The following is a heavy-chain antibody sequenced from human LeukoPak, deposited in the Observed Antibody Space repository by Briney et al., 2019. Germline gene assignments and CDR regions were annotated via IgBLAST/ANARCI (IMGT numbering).Heavy chain of an antibody. J-gene: IGHJ6*03. V-gene: IGHV3-11*01. CDR3: AKDRLGYYYYMDV. Sequence: GGSLRLSCAASGFTFSDYYMGWIRQAPGKGLQWVSYISASGDTIYYSDSVKGRFTISRDNAKNSLYLQMNSLRAEDTALYYCAKDRLGYYYYMDVWGKGTTVTISS. CDR2: ISASGDTI. CDR1: GFTFSDYY. D-gene: IGHD3-16*01.